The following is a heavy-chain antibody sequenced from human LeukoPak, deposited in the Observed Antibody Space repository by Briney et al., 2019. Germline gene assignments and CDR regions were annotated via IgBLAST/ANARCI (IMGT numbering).Heavy chain of an antibody. CDR3: ARAPPRKGTMIVVAPPPPFFDY. J-gene: IGHJ4*02. D-gene: IGHD3-22*01. CDR1: GFTFSSYA. CDR2: ISGSGGST. Sequence: GGSLRLSCAASGFTFSSYAMSWVRQAPGKGLEWVSAISGSGGSTYYADSVKGRFTISRDNSKNTLYLQMNSLRAEDTAVYYCARAPPRKGTMIVVAPPPPFFDYWGQGTLVTVSS. V-gene: IGHV3-23*01.